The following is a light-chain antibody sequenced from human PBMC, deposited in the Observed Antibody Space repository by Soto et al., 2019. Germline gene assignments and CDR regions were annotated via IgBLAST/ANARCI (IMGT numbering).Light chain of an antibody. J-gene: IGLJ1*01. V-gene: IGLV2-14*01. CDR2: EVS. CDR3: SSYTSSNTYV. CDR1: SSDVGGYNY. Sequence: QSALTQPASVSGSPGQWVTISCTGTSSDVGGYNYVSWYQQHPGKAPKLMIYEVSNRPSGVSNRFSGSKSGNTASLTISGLQAEDEADYYCSSYTSSNTYVFGTETKLTVL.